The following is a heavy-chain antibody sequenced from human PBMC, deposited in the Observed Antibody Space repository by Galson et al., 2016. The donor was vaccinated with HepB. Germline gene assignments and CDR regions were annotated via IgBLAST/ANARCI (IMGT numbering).Heavy chain of an antibody. D-gene: IGHD2-8*02. Sequence: SVKVSCKASGYTFTAYAIHWVRQAPGQRLEWMAWINTAKGDTRYSQKLQGRVTLTRDTSATTASMELSSLRSEDTAGYYCARRLVGSYGNAFDSWGQGTLVTLSS. V-gene: IGHV1-3*04. CDR1: GYTFTAYA. J-gene: IGHJ3*02. CDR2: INTAKGDT. CDR3: ARRLVGSYGNAFDS.